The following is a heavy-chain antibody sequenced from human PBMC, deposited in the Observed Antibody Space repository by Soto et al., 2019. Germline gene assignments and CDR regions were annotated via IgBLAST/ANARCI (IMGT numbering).Heavy chain of an antibody. CDR3: ARDCSSTSCYDFVL. CDR2: INLDGSEK. D-gene: IGHD2-2*01. Sequence: GGSLRLSCAASGFTFSSYWMSWVRQAPGKGLEWVANINLDGSEKYYVDSVKGRFTISRDNAKNSLYLQMNSLRAEDTAMYYCARDCSSTSCYDFVLWGQGTLVTVSS. CDR1: GFTFSSYW. V-gene: IGHV3-7*01. J-gene: IGHJ4*02.